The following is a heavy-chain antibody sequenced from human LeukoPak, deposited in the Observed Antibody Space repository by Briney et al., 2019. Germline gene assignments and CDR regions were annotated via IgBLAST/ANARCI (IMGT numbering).Heavy chain of an antibody. J-gene: IGHJ3*02. CDR3: ARGGAYSYGSSSSIAAFDI. CDR2: IYYSGST. CDR1: GGSISSSSYY. Sequence: SETLSLTCTVSGGSISSSSYYWGWIRQPPGKGLEWIGSIYYSGSTYYNPSLKSRVTMSVDTSKNQFSLKLSSVTAADTAVYYCARGGAYSYGSSSSIAAFDIWGQGTMVTVSS. D-gene: IGHD5-18*01. V-gene: IGHV4-39*07.